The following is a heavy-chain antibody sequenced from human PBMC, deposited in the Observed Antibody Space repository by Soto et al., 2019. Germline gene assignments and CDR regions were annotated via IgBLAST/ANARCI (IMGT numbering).Heavy chain of an antibody. Sequence: GGSLRLSCAASGFTFSSYWMHWVRQAPGKGLVWVSRINSDGSSTSYADSVKGRFTISRDNAKNTLYLQMNSLRAEDTAVYYCAILPVMTTVTYYFDYWGQGTLVTVSS. V-gene: IGHV3-74*01. J-gene: IGHJ4*02. D-gene: IGHD4-4*01. CDR1: GFTFSSYW. CDR2: INSDGSST. CDR3: AILPVMTTVTYYFDY.